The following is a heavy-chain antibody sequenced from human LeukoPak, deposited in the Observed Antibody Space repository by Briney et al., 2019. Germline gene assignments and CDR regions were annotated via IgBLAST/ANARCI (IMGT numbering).Heavy chain of an antibody. CDR2: INQSGST. Sequence: SETLSLTCTVYGGSFSGYYWSWIRQPPGKGLEWIGEINQSGSTNYNPSLKSRVTISVDTSKNQFSLKLSSVTAADTAVYYCARLPYLPLYYYYGMDVWGQGTTDTVSS. J-gene: IGHJ6*02. CDR3: ARLPYLPLYYYYGMDV. CDR1: GGSFSGYY. V-gene: IGHV4-34*01.